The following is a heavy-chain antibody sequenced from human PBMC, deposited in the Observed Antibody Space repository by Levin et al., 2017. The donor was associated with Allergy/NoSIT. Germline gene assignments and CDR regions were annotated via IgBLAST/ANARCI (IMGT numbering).Heavy chain of an antibody. Sequence: SVKVSCKASGGTFSSYAISWVRQAPGQGLEWMGGIIPIFGTANYAQKFQGRVTITADESTSTAYMELSSLRSEDTAVYYCARTDMVATHWFDPWGQGTLVTVSS. CDR3: ARTDMVATHWFDP. V-gene: IGHV1-69*13. CDR2: IIPIFGTA. D-gene: IGHD5-12*01. J-gene: IGHJ5*02. CDR1: GGTFSSYA.